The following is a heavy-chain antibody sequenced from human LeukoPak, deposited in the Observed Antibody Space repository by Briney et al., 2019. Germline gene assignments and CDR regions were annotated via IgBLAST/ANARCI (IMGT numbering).Heavy chain of an antibody. J-gene: IGHJ3*01. V-gene: IGHV4-59*01. CDR3: AREGLGDAFDL. Sequence: SETLSLTCTVSGGSISSYYWSWIRQPPGKGLEWIGYIYYSGSTNYNPSLKSRVTISVDTSKNQFSLKLSSVTAADTAVYYCAREGLGDAFDLWGQGTMATVSS. D-gene: IGHD2-15*01. CDR2: IYYSGST. CDR1: GGSISSYY.